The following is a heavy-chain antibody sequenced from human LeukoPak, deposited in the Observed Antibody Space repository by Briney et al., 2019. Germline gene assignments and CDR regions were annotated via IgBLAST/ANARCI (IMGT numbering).Heavy chain of an antibody. J-gene: IGHJ4*02. V-gene: IGHV3-7*01. Sequence: PGGSLRLSYAASGFTFSSYWMSWVRQAPGKGLEWVANIKQDGSEKYYVDSVKGRFTISRDNAKNSLYLQMNRLRAEDTAVYYCARELFDYPFDYWGQGTLVTVSS. CDR2: IKQDGSEK. CDR3: ARELFDYPFDY. CDR1: GFTFSSYW. D-gene: IGHD4-11*01.